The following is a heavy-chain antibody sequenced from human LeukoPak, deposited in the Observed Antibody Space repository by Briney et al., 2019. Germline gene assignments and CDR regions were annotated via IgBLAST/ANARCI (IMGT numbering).Heavy chain of an antibody. Sequence: SETLSLTCAVYGGSFSGYYWSWIHQPPGKGLEWIGETSHRGSTNYDPSLKGRVTISVDTSKNQFSLKLSSVTAADTAVYYCARGGNGWYFDLWGRGTLVTVSS. V-gene: IGHV4-34*01. CDR2: TSHRGST. D-gene: IGHD1-14*01. CDR3: ARGGNGWYFDL. J-gene: IGHJ2*01. CDR1: GGSFSGYY.